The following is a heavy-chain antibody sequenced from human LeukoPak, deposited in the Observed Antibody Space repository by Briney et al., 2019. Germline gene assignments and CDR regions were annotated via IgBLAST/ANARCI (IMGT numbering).Heavy chain of an antibody. CDR2: INHSGST. Sequence: SGTLSLTCAVYGGSFSGYYWSWIRQPPGKGLEWIREINHSGSTNYNPSLKSRVTISVDTSKNQFSLKLSSVTAADTAVYYCARGRKRLSYYYDSSGYYSDYWGQGTLVTVSS. D-gene: IGHD3-22*01. CDR1: GGSFSGYY. J-gene: IGHJ4*02. CDR3: ARGRKRLSYYYDSSGYYSDY. V-gene: IGHV4-34*01.